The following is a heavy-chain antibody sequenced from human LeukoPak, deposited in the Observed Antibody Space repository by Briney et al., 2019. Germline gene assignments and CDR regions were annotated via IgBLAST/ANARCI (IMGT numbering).Heavy chain of an antibody. J-gene: IGHJ4*02. Sequence: GGSLRLSCAASGFIFSSYGMHWVRQAPGKGLERVSGISGSAGSTYYADSVKGRFTVSRDNSKNTLYLQMNSLIPEDTAVYYCARQYISGQWYFDYWGQGTLVTVSS. CDR1: GFIFSSYG. V-gene: IGHV3-23*01. D-gene: IGHD5-18*01. CDR3: ARQYISGQWYFDY. CDR2: ISGSAGST.